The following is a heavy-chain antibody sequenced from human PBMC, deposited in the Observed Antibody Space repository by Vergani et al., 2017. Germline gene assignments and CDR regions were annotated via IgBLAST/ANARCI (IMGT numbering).Heavy chain of an antibody. CDR3: ATAPRGHY. Sequence: QVQLQESGPGLVKPSETLSLTCTVSGYSISSGYYWGWIRQPPGKGLEWIGSIYHSGSTYYNPSLKSRVTISVDTSKNQFSLKLSSVTAADTAVYYCATAPRGHYWGQGTLVIVSS. CDR2: IYHSGST. D-gene: IGHD3-10*01. V-gene: IGHV4-38-2*02. J-gene: IGHJ4*02. CDR1: GYSISSGYY.